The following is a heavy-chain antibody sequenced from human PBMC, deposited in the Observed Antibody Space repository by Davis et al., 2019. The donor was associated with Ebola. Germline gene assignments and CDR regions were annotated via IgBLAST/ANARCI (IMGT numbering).Heavy chain of an antibody. CDR1: GFTFSSYA. V-gene: IGHV3-23*01. D-gene: IGHD2-8*01. Sequence: GESLKISCAASGFTFSSYAMSWVRQAPGKGLEWVSAISGSGGSTYYADSVKGRFTISRDNAKNSLYLQMNSLRAEDTAVYYCAKTKMVYAIYGMDVWGQGTTVTVSS. CDR2: ISGSGGST. CDR3: AKTKMVYAIYGMDV. J-gene: IGHJ6*02.